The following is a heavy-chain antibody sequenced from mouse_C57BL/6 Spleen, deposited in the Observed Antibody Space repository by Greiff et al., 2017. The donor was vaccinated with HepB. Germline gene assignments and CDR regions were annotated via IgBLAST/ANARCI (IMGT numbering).Heavy chain of an antibody. CDR2: ISYDGSN. Sequence: EVHLVESGPGLVKPSQSLSLTCSVTGYSITSGYYWNWIRQFPGNKLEWMGYISYDGSNNYNPSLKNRISITRDTSKNQFFLKLNSVTTEDTATYYCARREIRGQFDYWGQGTTLTVSS. V-gene: IGHV3-6*01. J-gene: IGHJ2*01. CDR1: GYSITSGYY. D-gene: IGHD3-3*01. CDR3: ARREIRGQFDY.